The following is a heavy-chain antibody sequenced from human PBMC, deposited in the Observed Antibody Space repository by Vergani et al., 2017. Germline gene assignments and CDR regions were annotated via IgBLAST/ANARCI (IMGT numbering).Heavy chain of an antibody. J-gene: IGHJ2*01. D-gene: IGHD3-22*01. Sequence: QVQLQESGPGLVKPSETLSLTCTVSGGSISSSSYYWGWIRQPPGKGLEWIGSIYYSGSTYYNPSLKSRVTISVDTSKNPFSLKLSSVTAADTAVYYCARDTNYYDSSGYYRTDWYFDLWGRGTLVTVSS. CDR1: GGSISSSSYY. V-gene: IGHV4-39*07. CDR2: IYYSGST. CDR3: ARDTNYYDSSGYYRTDWYFDL.